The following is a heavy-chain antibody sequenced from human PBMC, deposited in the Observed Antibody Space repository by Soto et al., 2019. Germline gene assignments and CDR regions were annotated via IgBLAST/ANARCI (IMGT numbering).Heavy chain of an antibody. V-gene: IGHV3-23*01. CDR3: AKDSNKYSSSLRGRYFDY. CDR2: ISGGGSNA. Sequence: GGSLRLSCAASGFTFRNNVLSWVRQAPGKGLEWVSGISGGGSNAFYADYVKGRFTISRDNSKNTLLLQMNSLGAEDTAVYYCAKDSNKYSSSLRGRYFDYWGQGIGVTVSS. CDR1: GFTFRNNV. D-gene: IGHD6-6*01. J-gene: IGHJ4*02.